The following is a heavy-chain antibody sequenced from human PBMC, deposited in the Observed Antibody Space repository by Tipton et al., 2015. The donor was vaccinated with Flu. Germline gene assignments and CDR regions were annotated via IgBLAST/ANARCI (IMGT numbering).Heavy chain of an antibody. V-gene: IGHV3-9*01. D-gene: IGHD3-10*01. CDR2: ISWNSGSI. Sequence: SLRLSCAASGFTFDDYAMHWVRQAPGKGLEWVSGISWNSGSIGYADSVKGRFTISRDNAKNSLYLQMNSLRAEDTALYYCAKDTSSRYYGSGSYDYWGQGTLVTVSS. J-gene: IGHJ4*02. CDR3: AKDTSSRYYGSGSYDY. CDR1: GFTFDDYA.